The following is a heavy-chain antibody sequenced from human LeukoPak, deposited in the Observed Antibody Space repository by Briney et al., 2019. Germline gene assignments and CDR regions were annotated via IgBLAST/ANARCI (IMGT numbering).Heavy chain of an antibody. Sequence: GGSLRLSCAASGFTFSSYWMHWVRQAPGKGLVWVSHINSDGSSTSYADSVKGRFTISRDDAKNTLYLQMNSLRAEDTAVYYCARMTTATSFDYWGQGTLVTVSS. CDR1: GFTFSSYW. D-gene: IGHD4-17*01. V-gene: IGHV3-74*01. CDR2: INSDGSST. CDR3: ARMTTATSFDY. J-gene: IGHJ4*02.